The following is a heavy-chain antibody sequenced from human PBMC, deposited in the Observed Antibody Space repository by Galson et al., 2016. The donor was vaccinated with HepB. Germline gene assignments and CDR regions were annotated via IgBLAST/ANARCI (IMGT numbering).Heavy chain of an antibody. CDR3: ARHAGGFGELFWFDP. J-gene: IGHJ5*02. D-gene: IGHD3-10*01. V-gene: IGHV4-39*01. CDR1: GGSIRANSHY. Sequence: ETLSLTCTVSGGSIRANSHYWGWIRQSPGKGLEWLGSIYYSGSAYYDPSLKSRVTISVDTPNNHFSLKLNSVTAADTAVYYCARHAGGFGELFWFDPWGRGTLVTVSS. CDR2: IYYSGSA.